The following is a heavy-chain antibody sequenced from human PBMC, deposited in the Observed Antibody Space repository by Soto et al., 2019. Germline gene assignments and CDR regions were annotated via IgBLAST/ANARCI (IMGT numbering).Heavy chain of an antibody. V-gene: IGHV3-66*01. CDR2: IQNVGPT. D-gene: IGHD2-8*01. CDR3: AKDPIVLMVYAPSNWFDP. CDR1: GFTFSSKY. J-gene: IGHJ5*02. Sequence: PGGSLRLSCAASGFTFSSKYMSWVRQAPGKGLEWVSLIQNVGPTYYADSVKGRFTISRDTSENTLHLQMNSLRAEDTALYYCAKDPIVLMVYAPSNWFDPWGQGTLVTVSS.